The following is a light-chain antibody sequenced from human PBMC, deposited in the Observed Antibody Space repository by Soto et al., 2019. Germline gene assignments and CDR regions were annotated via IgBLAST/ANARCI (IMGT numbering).Light chain of an antibody. CDR3: QQRSNWPSIT. V-gene: IGKV3-11*01. Sequence: EIVLTQSLATLSVSPGGGATLSCRASQSVSSHLAWYQQKPGQGPRLLIYDASNRATGIPARFSGSGSGTDFTLTISSLEPEDFAVYYCQQRSNWPSITFGQGTRREIK. CDR1: QSVSSH. J-gene: IGKJ5*01. CDR2: DAS.